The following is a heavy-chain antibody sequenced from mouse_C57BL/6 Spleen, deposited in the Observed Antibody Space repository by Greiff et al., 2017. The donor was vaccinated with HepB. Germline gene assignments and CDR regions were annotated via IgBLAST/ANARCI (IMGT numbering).Heavy chain of an antibody. Sequence: QVQLQQPGTELVKPGASVKLSCKASGYTFTSYWMHWVKQRPGQGLEWIGNINPSNGGTNYNEKFKSKATLPVDKSSNTAYMQLSSLTSEDSAVYYCARDGSSYDYAMDYWVQGTSVTVSS. CDR2: INPSNGGT. V-gene: IGHV1-53*01. D-gene: IGHD1-1*01. CDR3: ARDGSSYDYAMDY. CDR1: GYTFTSYW. J-gene: IGHJ4*01.